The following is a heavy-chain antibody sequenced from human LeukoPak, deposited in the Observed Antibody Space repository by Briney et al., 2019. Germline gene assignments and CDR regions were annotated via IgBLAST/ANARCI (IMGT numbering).Heavy chain of an antibody. CDR1: GGSISSYS. Sequence: PSETLSLTCSVSGGSISSYSWNWIRQPAGKGLEWIGRFYTSGTTNYNPSLKSRVTMSIDTSKNQVSLKMRSVTAADTAVCYCARTVVTLDWYFDLWGRGTLVSVSS. V-gene: IGHV4-4*07. CDR2: FYTSGTT. J-gene: IGHJ2*01. CDR3: ARTVVTLDWYFDL. D-gene: IGHD4-23*01.